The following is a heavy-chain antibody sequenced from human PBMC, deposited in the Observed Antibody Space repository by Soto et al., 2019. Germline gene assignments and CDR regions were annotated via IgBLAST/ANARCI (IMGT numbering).Heavy chain of an antibody. Sequence: GGSLRLSCAASGFIFSSFGMHWVRQAPGKGLEWVAHIRYDGSNTYYADSVKGRFTISRDNSRNTLYLQMNSLRAEDTAVYHCVRDLLGSGGHFDYWGQGTPVTVSS. D-gene: IGHD7-27*01. V-gene: IGHV3-33*01. CDR2: IRYDGSNT. CDR3: VRDLLGSGGHFDY. CDR1: GFIFSSFG. J-gene: IGHJ4*02.